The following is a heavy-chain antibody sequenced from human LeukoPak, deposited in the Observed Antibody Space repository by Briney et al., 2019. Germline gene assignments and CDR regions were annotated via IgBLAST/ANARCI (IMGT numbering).Heavy chain of an antibody. CDR2: INPSGGST. CDR3: ARLGRLFVVVPAASRGTTKPDLRGRDY. D-gene: IGHD2-2*01. V-gene: IGHV1-46*01. J-gene: IGHJ4*02. Sequence: ASVKVSCKASGYTFTSYYMHWVRHAPGQGLEWMGIINPSGGSTSDAQKFQGRVTMTRDTSTSTVYMELSSLRSEDTAVYYCARLGRLFVVVPAASRGTTKPDLRGRDYWGQGTLVTVSS. CDR1: GYTFTSYY.